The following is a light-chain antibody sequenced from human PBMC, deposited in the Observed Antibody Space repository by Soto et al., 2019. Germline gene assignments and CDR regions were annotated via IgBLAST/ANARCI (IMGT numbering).Light chain of an antibody. CDR2: RNN. Sequence: QSVLTQPPSASGTPGQTVTISCSGRFSNIGSNFIYWYQQLPGTAPKLLIYRNNERPLGVPDRFSASKSGTSASLAISGLRSEDEADYHCAAWDDSLSGVVFGGGTKLTVL. CDR1: FSNIGSNF. V-gene: IGLV1-47*01. J-gene: IGLJ3*02. CDR3: AAWDDSLSGVV.